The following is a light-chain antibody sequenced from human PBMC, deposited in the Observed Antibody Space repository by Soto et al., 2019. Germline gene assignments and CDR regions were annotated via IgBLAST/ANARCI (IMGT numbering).Light chain of an antibody. CDR3: SSYTTINSLYVI. CDR1: SSDVGGYDY. Sequence: QSVLTQPASVSGSPGQSITISCTGTSSDVGGYDYVSWYQQHPGKAPKLMIYEVANRPSGVSNRFSGSKSGNTASLTISGLQADDEADYYCSSYTTINSLYVILGGGTKLTVL. J-gene: IGLJ2*01. CDR2: EVA. V-gene: IGLV2-14*01.